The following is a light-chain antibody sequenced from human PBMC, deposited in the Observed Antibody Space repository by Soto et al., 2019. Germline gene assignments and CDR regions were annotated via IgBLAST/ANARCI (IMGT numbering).Light chain of an antibody. V-gene: IGKV3-20*01. CDR3: QQYGSSLT. Sequence: DIVLTQSPGTLSLSPGESATLSCRASQSILSNYLAWYQQKPGQAPRLLIYGASTRASGVPARFRGSGSGTDFPLTISRLEPEDFAVYQSQQYGSSLTFGGGYKVEVK. CDR1: QSILSNY. J-gene: IGKJ4*01. CDR2: GAS.